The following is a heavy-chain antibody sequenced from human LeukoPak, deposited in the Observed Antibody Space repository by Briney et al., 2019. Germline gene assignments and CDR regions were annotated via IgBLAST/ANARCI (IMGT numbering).Heavy chain of an antibody. CDR2: IKQDGSEK. CDR3: AREYSSGWYGHLDY. J-gene: IGHJ4*02. V-gene: IGHV3-7*01. D-gene: IGHD6-19*01. Sequence: GGSLRLSCAASGFTFSSYWMSWVRQAPGKGLEWVANIKQDGSEKYYVDSVKGRFTISRDNAKNSLYLQMNSLRDEDTAVYYCAREYSSGWYGHLDYWGQGTLVTVSS. CDR1: GFTFSSYW.